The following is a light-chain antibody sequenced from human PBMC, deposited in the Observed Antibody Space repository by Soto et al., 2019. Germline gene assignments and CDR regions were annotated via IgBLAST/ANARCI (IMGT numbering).Light chain of an antibody. CDR3: QQRSNWPPEWT. Sequence: EVVLTQSPVTLSLSLGQRATLSCRASQSISGNLAWYQQKPGQAPRLLISDASNRATGIPARFSGSGSGTDFTLTISSLEPEDFAVYYCQQRSNWPPEWTFGQGTKVEIK. V-gene: IGKV3-11*01. CDR2: DAS. CDR1: QSISGN. J-gene: IGKJ1*01.